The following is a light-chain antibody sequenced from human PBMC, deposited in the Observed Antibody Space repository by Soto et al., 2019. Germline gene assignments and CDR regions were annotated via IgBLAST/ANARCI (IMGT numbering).Light chain of an antibody. V-gene: IGKV3-20*01. CDR1: QSVSSTS. Sequence: EIVLTQSPGTLSLSPGERATLSCRASQSVSSTSLAWYQQRPGQAPRLLIYDASRRATGIPDRFGGSGYGTDFTLTISSLQSEDFAVYYCQQYNNWPSGTFGQGTKVDIK. J-gene: IGKJ1*01. CDR2: DAS. CDR3: QQYNNWPSGT.